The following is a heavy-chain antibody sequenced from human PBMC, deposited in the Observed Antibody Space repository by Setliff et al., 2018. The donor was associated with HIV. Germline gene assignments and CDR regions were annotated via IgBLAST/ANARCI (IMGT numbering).Heavy chain of an antibody. V-gene: IGHV4-34*01. J-gene: IGHJ4*02. CDR2: IHHGGGT. D-gene: IGHD6-13*01. Sequence: SETLSLTCAVYGGSFGDQFWNWIRQSPGKGLEWIGEIHHGGGTKYNPSLKSRVTISVDTSKNQFSLKVTSVTAADTAVYYCVTSSSWSSRLNFWGQGMLVTVSS. CDR1: GGSFGDQF. CDR3: VTSSSWSSRLNF.